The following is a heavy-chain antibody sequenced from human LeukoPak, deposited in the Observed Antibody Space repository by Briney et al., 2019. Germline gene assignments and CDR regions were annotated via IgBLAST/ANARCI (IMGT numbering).Heavy chain of an antibody. CDR3: ARDYDEEGGYYYTVSYNWFDP. CDR1: GGTFSSYA. V-gene: IGHV1-69*06. Sequence: EASVKVSCKASGGTFSSYAISWVRQAPGQGLEWMGGIIPIFGTANYAQKFQGRVTITADKSTSTAYMELSSLRSEDTAVYYCARDYDEEGGYYYTVSYNWFDPWGQGTLVTVSS. CDR2: IIPIFGTA. D-gene: IGHD3-22*01. J-gene: IGHJ5*02.